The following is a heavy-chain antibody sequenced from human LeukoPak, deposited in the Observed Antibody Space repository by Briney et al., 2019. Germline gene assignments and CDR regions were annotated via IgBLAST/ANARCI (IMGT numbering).Heavy chain of an antibody. J-gene: IGHJ4*02. Sequence: SETLSLTCSVSGYSISSGYYWGWIRQPPGKGLEWIGSIYHSGSTYYNPSLKSRVTISVDTSKNQFSLKLSSVTAADTAVYYCARSPIDYDILTGYLYYFDYWGQGTLVTVSS. CDR1: GYSISSGYY. D-gene: IGHD3-9*01. V-gene: IGHV4-38-2*02. CDR2: IYHSGST. CDR3: ARSPIDYDILTGYLYYFDY.